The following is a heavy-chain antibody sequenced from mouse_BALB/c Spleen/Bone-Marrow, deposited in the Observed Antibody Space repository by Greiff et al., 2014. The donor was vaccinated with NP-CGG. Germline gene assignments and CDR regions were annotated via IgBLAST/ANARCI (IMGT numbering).Heavy chain of an antibody. CDR3: ARDGGVYFDY. D-gene: IGHD1-1*02. J-gene: IGHJ2*01. V-gene: IGHV2-9*02. Sequence: QVHVKQSGPGLVAPSQCLSITCTVSGFSLTSYGVHWVRQPPGKGLEWLGVIWAGGSTNYNSALISRLSISKDNSKSQVFLKMNSLQTDDTAMYYCARDGGVYFDYWGQGTTLTVSS. CDR2: IWAGGST. CDR1: GFSLTSYG.